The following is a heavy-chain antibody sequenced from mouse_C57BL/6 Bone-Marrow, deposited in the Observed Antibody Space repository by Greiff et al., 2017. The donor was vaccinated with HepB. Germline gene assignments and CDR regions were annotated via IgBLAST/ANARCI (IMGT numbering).Heavy chain of an antibody. J-gene: IGHJ2*01. V-gene: IGHV5-6*02. CDR2: INTGGTYT. CDR3: ARDLFDYYFDY. Sequence: EVMLVESGGDLVKPGGSLKLSCAASGFTFSTSGMSWVRQTPDKRLEWVATINTGGTYTYYADSVRGRFTISRDTAKNTLFLLMSSLKSEDSAIYYCARDLFDYYFDYWGQGTTLTVSS. CDR1: GFTFSTSG.